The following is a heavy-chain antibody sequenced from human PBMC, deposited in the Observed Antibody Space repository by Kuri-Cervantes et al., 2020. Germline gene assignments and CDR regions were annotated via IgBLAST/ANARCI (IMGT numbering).Heavy chain of an antibody. Sequence: GESLKISCAASGFTFSSYAMSWVRQAPGKGLEWVSAISGSGGSTYYADSVKGRFTISRDNSKNTLYLQMNSLRAEDTAVYYCARIIGYTAITHYYYYYGMDVWGQGTTVTVSS. D-gene: IGHD5-18*01. V-gene: IGHV3-23*01. CDR2: ISGSGGST. CDR3: ARIIGYTAITHYYYYYGMDV. J-gene: IGHJ6*02. CDR1: GFTFSSYA.